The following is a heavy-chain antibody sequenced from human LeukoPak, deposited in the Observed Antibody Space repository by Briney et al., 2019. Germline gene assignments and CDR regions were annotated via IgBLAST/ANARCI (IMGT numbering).Heavy chain of an antibody. CDR1: GFTFSSDA. Sequence: GGSLRLSCAASGFTFSSDAMSWVRQAPGKGLEWVSAISVSGGSTYYADSVKGRFTISRDNSKNTLYLQMNSLRAEDTAVYYCARDGTGGYYYYYMDVWGKGTTVTISS. V-gene: IGHV3-23*01. CDR3: ARDGTGGYYYYYMDV. CDR2: ISVSGGST. J-gene: IGHJ6*03. D-gene: IGHD2-8*02.